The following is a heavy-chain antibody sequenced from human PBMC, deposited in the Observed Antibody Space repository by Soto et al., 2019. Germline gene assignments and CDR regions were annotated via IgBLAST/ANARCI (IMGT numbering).Heavy chain of an antibody. J-gene: IGHJ6*02. CDR2: INPSGGST. D-gene: IGHD2-15*01. CDR3: ARNLVSAAKFPNYYGMYV. V-gene: IGHV1-46*01. Sequence: QVQLVQSGAEVKKPGASVKVSCKASGYTFTSYYMHWVRQATGQGLEWMGIINPSGGSTSYAQKVQGRVTMTRDTSTSTVYMELSSLRSEDTAVYYCARNLVSAAKFPNYYGMYVWGQGTTVTVSS. CDR1: GYTFTSYY.